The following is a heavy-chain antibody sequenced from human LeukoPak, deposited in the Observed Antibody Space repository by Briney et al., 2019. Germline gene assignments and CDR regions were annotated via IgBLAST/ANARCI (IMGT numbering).Heavy chain of an antibody. CDR2: IYYSGST. CDR1: GGSISSHY. CDR3: ARDQQLAY. Sequence: SETLSLTCTVSGGSISSHYWSWIRQPPGKGLEWIGYIYYSGSTNYNPSLKSRVTISVDTSKNQSSLKLSSVTAADTAVYYCARDQQLAYWGQGTLVTVSS. D-gene: IGHD6-6*01. J-gene: IGHJ4*02. V-gene: IGHV4-59*11.